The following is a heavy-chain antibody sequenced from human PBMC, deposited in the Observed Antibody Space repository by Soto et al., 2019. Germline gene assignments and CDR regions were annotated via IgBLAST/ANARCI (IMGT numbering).Heavy chain of an antibody. D-gene: IGHD3-22*01. J-gene: IGHJ4*02. CDR2: SYYSGNT. CDR3: ARDPHNTDISGYYVSSGNFDY. CDR1: GVSISSGGYY. V-gene: IGHV4-31*03. Sequence: SETLSLTCTVSGVSISSGGYYWNWIRQHPGKGLEWIGYSYYSGNTYYNPSLKSRVTISVDTSKNQFSLRLTSVTAADTAVYYCARDPHNTDISGYYVSSGNFDYWGQGIQVTVSS.